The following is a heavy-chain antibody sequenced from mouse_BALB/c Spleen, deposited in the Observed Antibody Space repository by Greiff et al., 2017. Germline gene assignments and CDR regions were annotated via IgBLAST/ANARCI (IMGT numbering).Heavy chain of an antibody. CDR1: GFTFSSYA. Sequence: EVKLVESGGGLVKPGGSLKLSCAASGFTFSSYAMSWVRQTPEKRLEWVASISSGGSTYYPDSVKGRFTISRDNARNILYLQMSSLRSEDTAMYYCARRKGYDYVAMDYWGQGTSVTVSS. V-gene: IGHV5-6-5*01. D-gene: IGHD2-2*01. J-gene: IGHJ4*01. CDR3: ARRKGYDYVAMDY. CDR2: ISSGGST.